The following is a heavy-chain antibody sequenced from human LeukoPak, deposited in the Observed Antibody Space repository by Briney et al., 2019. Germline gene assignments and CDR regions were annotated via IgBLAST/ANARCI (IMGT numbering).Heavy chain of an antibody. D-gene: IGHD3-3*01. V-gene: IGHV3-7*01. CDR2: IKQDGGEK. CDR1: GFTFDDYG. CDR3: ARDRNTDFWSGYYTNYFDY. Sequence: GGSLRLSCAASGFTFDDYGMTWVRHAPGKGLEWVATIKQDGGEKYYVDSVEGRFTISRDNAKNSLSLQMSSLRAEDTAVYYCARDRNTDFWSGYYTNYFDYWGQGTLVIVSS. J-gene: IGHJ4*02.